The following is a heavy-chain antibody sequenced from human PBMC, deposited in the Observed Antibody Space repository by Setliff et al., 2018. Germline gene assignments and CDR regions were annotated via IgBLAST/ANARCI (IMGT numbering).Heavy chain of an antibody. D-gene: IGHD3-22*01. CDR1: GFTFRNYA. Sequence: ASVKVSCKASGFTFRNYAISWVRQAPGQGLEWMGWISAYNGDTTYTQNLQGRVTLTTDTSTTTAYMELGSLRSDDTAVYYCARINFYVSSGYYYAPELWGQGTLVTVSS. J-gene: IGHJ4*02. CDR2: ISAYNGDT. V-gene: IGHV1-18*01. CDR3: ARINFYVSSGYYYAPEL.